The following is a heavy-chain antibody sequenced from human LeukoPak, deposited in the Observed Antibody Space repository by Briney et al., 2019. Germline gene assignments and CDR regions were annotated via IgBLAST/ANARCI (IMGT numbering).Heavy chain of an antibody. J-gene: IGHJ3*02. CDR2: ISSSSSYI. CDR1: GFTFSSYS. D-gene: IGHD3-10*01. Sequence: GGSLRLSCAASGFTFSSYSMNWVRQAPGEGLEWVSSISSSSSYIYYADSVKGRFTISRDNAKNSLYLQMNSLRAEDTAVYYCARARVLYGPDAFDIWGQGTMVTVSS. CDR3: ARARVLYGPDAFDI. V-gene: IGHV3-21*01.